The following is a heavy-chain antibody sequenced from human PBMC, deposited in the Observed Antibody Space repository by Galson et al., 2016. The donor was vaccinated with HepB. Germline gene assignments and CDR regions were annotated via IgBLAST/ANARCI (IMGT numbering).Heavy chain of an antibody. D-gene: IGHD2-8*02. CDR3: APLGYCTAGTCYRVQ. CDR1: GGSVNSYNW. J-gene: IGHJ4*02. V-gene: IGHV4-4*02. CDR2: VYQSGTT. Sequence: SETLSLTCAVSGGSVNSYNWWSWVRQTPGKGLEWIGEVYQSGTTNYNPSLKSRVTISLDKSRNEFSLKLTSMTAADTAVYYCAPLGYCTAGTCYRVQWGQGHLVTVSS.